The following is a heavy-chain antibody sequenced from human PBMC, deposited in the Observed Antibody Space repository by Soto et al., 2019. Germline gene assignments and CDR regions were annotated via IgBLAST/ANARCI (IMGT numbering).Heavy chain of an antibody. V-gene: IGHV2-70*01. D-gene: IGHD3-22*01. CDR3: ARIKPYYYDSSGYYYPIFDY. CDR1: GFSLSTSGMC. CDR2: IDWDDDK. J-gene: IGHJ4*02. Sequence: SGPTLVNHTQTLTLTCTFSGFSLSTSGMCVSWIRQPPGKALEWLALIDWDDDKYYSTSLKTTLTISKDTSKNQVVLTMTNMDPVDTATYYCARIKPYYYDSSGYYYPIFDYWGQGTLVTV.